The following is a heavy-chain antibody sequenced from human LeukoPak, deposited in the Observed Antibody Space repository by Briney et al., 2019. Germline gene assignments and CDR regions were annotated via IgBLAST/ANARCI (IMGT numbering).Heavy chain of an antibody. J-gene: IGHJ5*02. Sequence: ASVKVSCKASGYTFTSYAMHWVRQAPGQRLEWMGWINAGNGNTKYLQKFQGRVTITRDTSASTAYMELSSLRSEDTAVYYCARGKSGSFSYNWFDPWGQGTLVTVSS. CDR3: ARGKSGSFSYNWFDP. V-gene: IGHV1-3*01. CDR2: INAGNGNT. CDR1: GYTFTSYA. D-gene: IGHD3-10*01.